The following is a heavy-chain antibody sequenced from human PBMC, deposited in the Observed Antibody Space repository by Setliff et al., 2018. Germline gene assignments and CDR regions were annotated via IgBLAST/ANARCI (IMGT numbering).Heavy chain of an antibody. J-gene: IGHJ5*02. V-gene: IGHV4-39*01. CDR2: IYDSGSS. CDR1: GGSVSNSGFF. D-gene: IGHD2-15*01. CDR3: GRGFSRIEGWGNWFDP. Sequence: SETLSLTCTVSGGSVSNSGFFWGWLRQAPGKGLEWIGNIYDSGSSNYNASLKSRLIITRDTSKNQIPLKLTSVTAADTAVYYCGRGFSRIEGWGNWFDPWGQGILVTVS.